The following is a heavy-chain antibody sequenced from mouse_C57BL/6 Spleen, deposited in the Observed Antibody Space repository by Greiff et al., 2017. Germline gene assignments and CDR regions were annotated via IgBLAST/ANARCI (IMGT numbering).Heavy chain of an antibody. J-gene: IGHJ1*03. V-gene: IGHV1-69*01. CDR2: IDPSDSYT. CDR1: GYTFTSYW. Sequence: QVQLQQSGAELVMPGASVKLSCKASGYTFTSYWMHWVKQRPGQGLEWIGEIDPSDSYTNYNQKFKGKSTLTVDKSSGTAYMQLSSLTSEDSAVYDCARSTTVVAKGYFDVWGTGTTVTVSS. CDR3: ARSTTVVAKGYFDV. D-gene: IGHD1-1*01.